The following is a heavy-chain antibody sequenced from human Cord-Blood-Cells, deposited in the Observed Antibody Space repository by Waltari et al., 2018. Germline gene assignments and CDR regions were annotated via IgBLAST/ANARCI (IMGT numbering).Heavy chain of an antibody. J-gene: IGHJ4*02. V-gene: IGHV4-39*01. CDR1: GGSISSSSYS. CDR3: ARHRAGLWPT. CDR2: IYYSGST. Sequence: QLQLQESGPGLVKPSETLSLTCTVSGGSISSSSYSWGWIRQPPGKGLEWIGSIYYSGSTYYNPSLKSRVTISVDTSKNQFSLKLSSVTAADTAVYYCARHRAGLWPTWGQGTLVTVSS. D-gene: IGHD5-18*01.